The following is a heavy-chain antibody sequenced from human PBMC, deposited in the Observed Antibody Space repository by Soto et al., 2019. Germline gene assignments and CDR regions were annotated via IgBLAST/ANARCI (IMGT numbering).Heavy chain of an antibody. CDR2: ISYPGTT. V-gene: IGHV4-59*08. Sequence: QVHLHESGPGLVKPSETLSLTCTVSNDSISNYYWNWIRQSPGKGLEWIGYISYPGTTNYNPSLKSRVSISLDTSKKQCSLTLSSVTAADTALYFCARGGVMVTDNWLDPGGQGTLVTVSS. CDR3: ARGGVMVTDNWLDP. CDR1: NDSISNYY. D-gene: IGHD2-21*02. J-gene: IGHJ5*02.